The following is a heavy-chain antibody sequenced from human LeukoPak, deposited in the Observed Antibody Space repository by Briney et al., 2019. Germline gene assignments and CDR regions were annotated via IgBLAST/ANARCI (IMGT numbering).Heavy chain of an antibody. D-gene: IGHD5-12*01. J-gene: IGHJ5*02. CDR1: GFTFTRSA. V-gene: IGHV1-58*02. CDR3: AADGSISGYDLGSKFDP. Sequence: GASVKVSCKASGFTFTRSAMQWVRQARGQRLEWIGWIVVGSGNTNYAQKFQERVTITRDMSTSTAYMELSSLRSEDTAVYYCAADGSISGYDLGSKFDPWGQGTLVTVSS. CDR2: IVVGSGNT.